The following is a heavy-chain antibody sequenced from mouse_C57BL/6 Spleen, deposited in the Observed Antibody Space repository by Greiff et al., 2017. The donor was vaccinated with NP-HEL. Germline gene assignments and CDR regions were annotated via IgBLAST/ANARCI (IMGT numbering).Heavy chain of an antibody. CDR1: GYTFPSYW. Sequence: QVQLQQPGAELVRPGSSVKLSCKASGYTFPSYWMDWVKQRPGQGLEWIGNIYSSDSETHYNQKFKDKATLTVDKSSSTAYMQLSSLTSEDSAVYYCARSDHLYYFDYWGQGTTLTVSS. CDR2: IYSSDSET. V-gene: IGHV1-61*01. J-gene: IGHJ2*01. CDR3: ARSDHLYYFDY.